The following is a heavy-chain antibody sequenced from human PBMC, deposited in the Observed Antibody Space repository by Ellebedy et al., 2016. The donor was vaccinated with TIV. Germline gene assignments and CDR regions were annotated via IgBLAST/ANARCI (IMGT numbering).Heavy chain of an antibody. CDR2: IRFDGHYK. CDR1: GFTFGNYW. D-gene: IGHD1-1*01. CDR3: AKDPSDLYNLNAFDV. Sequence: GESLKISCAASGFTFGNYWMSWVRQAPGKGLEWVAVIRFDGHYKDYAESVKGRFTISRDNSKNTLYLEINSLRAEDTALYYCAKDPSDLYNLNAFDVWGQGTMVTVSS. V-gene: IGHV3-30*02. J-gene: IGHJ3*01.